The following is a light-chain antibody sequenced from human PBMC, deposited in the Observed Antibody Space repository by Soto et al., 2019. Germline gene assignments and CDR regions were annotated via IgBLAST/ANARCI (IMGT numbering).Light chain of an antibody. Sequence: QYVLTQPPSASGTPGQRVTISCSGSSSNIGSNYVYWYQQLPGTAPKLLIYRNNQRPSGVPDRFSGSKSGTSASLAISGLRSEDEADYYCAAWDDSLSGRVVFGGGTKVTVL. J-gene: IGLJ2*01. V-gene: IGLV1-47*01. CDR3: AAWDDSLSGRVV. CDR2: RNN. CDR1: SSNIGSNY.